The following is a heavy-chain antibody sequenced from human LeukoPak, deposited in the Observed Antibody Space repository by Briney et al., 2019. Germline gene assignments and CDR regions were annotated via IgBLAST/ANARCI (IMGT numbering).Heavy chain of an antibody. V-gene: IGHV3-30*18. J-gene: IGHJ4*02. D-gene: IGHD5-12*01. CDR2: ISYDGSNK. CDR3: AKGSMGRCSGNSCYSVY. CDR1: GFTFSDYY. Sequence: GGSLRLSCAASGFTFSDYYMSWIRQAPGKGLEWVAVISYDGSNKYYADSVKGRFTISRDNSKNTPYLQMNSLRVEDTAVYYCAKGSMGRCSGNSCYSVYWGQGTLVTVSS.